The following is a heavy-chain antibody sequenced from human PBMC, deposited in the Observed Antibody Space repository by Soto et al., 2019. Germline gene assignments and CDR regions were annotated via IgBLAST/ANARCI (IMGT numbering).Heavy chain of an antibody. Sequence: GASVKVSCKASGGTFSSYAISWVRQAPGQGLEWMGGIIPIFGTANYAQKFQGRVTITADKSTSTAYMELSSLRSEDTAVYYCASRTIAARYYYYYSMDVWGQGTTVTVSS. CDR3: ASRTIAARYYYYYSMDV. D-gene: IGHD6-6*01. V-gene: IGHV1-69*06. J-gene: IGHJ6*02. CDR2: IIPIFGTA. CDR1: GGTFSSYA.